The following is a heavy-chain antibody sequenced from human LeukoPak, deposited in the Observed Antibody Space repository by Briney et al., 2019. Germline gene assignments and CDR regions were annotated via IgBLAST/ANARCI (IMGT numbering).Heavy chain of an antibody. CDR2: ISYRGTT. V-gene: IGHV4-39*01. CDR1: GGSISSSSYY. J-gene: IGHJ4*02. CDR3: ARQDYDILTGYYPFDY. Sequence: PSETLSLTCTVSGGSISSSSYYWGWIRQPPGKGLEWIGSISYRGTTFYNPSLKSRVTKSVDTSKNQFSLKLSSVTATDTAVYYCARQDYDILTGYYPFDYWGQGTLVTVSS. D-gene: IGHD3-9*01.